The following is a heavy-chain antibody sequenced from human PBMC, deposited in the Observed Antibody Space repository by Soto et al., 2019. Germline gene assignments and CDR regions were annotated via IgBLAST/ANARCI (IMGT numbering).Heavy chain of an antibody. D-gene: IGHD6-19*01. CDR2: ISYDGSNK. Sequence: GGSLRLSCAASGFTFSSYGMHWVRQAPGKGLEWVAVISYDGSNKYYADSVKGRFTISRDNSKNTLYLQMKSLRAEDTAVYYCAKVLSTKIGYSSGPRLPEYGMGVCGQGTTVTVYS. J-gene: IGHJ6*02. CDR1: GFTFSSYG. CDR3: AKVLSTKIGYSSGPRLPEYGMGV. V-gene: IGHV3-30*18.